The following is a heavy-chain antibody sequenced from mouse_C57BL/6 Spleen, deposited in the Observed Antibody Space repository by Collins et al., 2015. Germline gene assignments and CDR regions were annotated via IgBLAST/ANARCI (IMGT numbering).Heavy chain of an antibody. Sequence: QQSGPELVKPGASVKISCKASGYTFTDYYMNWVKQSHGKSLEWIGDINPNNGGTSYNQKFKGKATLTVDKSSSTAYMELRSLTSEDSAVYYCARLGRNYAMDYWGQGTSVTVSS. J-gene: IGHJ4*01. CDR2: INPNNGGT. CDR3: ARLGRNYAMDY. CDR1: GYTFTDYY. D-gene: IGHD4-1*01. V-gene: IGHV1-26*01.